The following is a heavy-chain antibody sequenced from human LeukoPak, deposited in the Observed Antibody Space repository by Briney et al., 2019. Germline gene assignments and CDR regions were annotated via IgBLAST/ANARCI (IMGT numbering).Heavy chain of an antibody. CDR2: IKSKTDGGTT. D-gene: IGHD3-22*01. CDR1: GFTFSNAW. J-gene: IGHJ4*02. CDR3: TTDWFGNRFVYYYDSSGYYY. Sequence: GGSLRLSCAASGFTFSNAWMSWVRQAPGKGLEWVGRIKSKTDGGTTDYAAPVKGRFTISRDDSKNTLYLQMNSLKTEDTAVYYCTTDWFGNRFVYYYDSSGYYYWGQGTLVTVSS. V-gene: IGHV3-15*01.